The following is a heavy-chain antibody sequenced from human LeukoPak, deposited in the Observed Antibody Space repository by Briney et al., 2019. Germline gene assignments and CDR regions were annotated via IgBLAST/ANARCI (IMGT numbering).Heavy chain of an antibody. D-gene: IGHD3-9*01. CDR3: ATELRYVGGYFDY. J-gene: IGHJ4*02. CDR1: GFTVRSKY. CDR2: ILTGDNT. V-gene: IGHV3-53*01. Sequence: GGSLILSCAASGFTVRSKYMSWVRQAPGKGPEWVSVILTGDNTYYSDSVRGRFTISRDHSRNTLYLQMNNLRAEDTAVYYCATELRYVGGYFDYWGQGTLVTVSS.